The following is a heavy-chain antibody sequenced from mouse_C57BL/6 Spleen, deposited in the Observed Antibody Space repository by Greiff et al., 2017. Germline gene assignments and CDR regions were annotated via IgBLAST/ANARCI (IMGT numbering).Heavy chain of an antibody. V-gene: IGHV2-9-1*01. D-gene: IGHD1-1*01. J-gene: IGHJ4*01. CDR3: ARNYYGSSYAMDY. CDR2: IWTGGGT. CDR1: GFSLTSYA. Sequence: VKLMESGPGLVAPSQSLSITCTVSGFSLTSYAISWVRQPPGKGLEWIGVIWTGGGTNYNSALKSRLSISKDNSKSQVFLKMNSLQTDDTARYYCARNYYGSSYAMDYWGQGTSVTVSS.